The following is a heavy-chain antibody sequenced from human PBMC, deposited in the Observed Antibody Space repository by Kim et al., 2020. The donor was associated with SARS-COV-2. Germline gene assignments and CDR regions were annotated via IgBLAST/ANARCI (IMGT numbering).Heavy chain of an antibody. CDR2: INHSGRT. CDR1: GGSFSGYY. V-gene: IGHV4-34*01. Sequence: SETLSLTCAVYGGSFSGYYWSWIRQPPGKGLEWIGEINHSGRTNYNPSLKSRVTISVDTSKNHFSLKLTSVTAADAAVYFCARRLSNTSGWGSHYCDLWGQGILVTVSS. CDR3: ARRLSNTSGWGSHYCDL. J-gene: IGHJ4*02. D-gene: IGHD3-10*01.